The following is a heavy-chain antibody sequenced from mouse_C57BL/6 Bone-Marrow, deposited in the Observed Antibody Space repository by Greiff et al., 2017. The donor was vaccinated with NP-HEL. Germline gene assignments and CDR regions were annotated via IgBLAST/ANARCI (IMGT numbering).Heavy chain of an antibody. D-gene: IGHD1-1*01. J-gene: IGHJ2*01. V-gene: IGHV1-69*01. Sequence: VQLQQSGTEIVMPGASVKLSCKASGYTFTSYWMHWVKQRPGQGLEWIGEIDPSDSYTNYNQKFKGKSTLTVDKSSSTAYMQLSSLTSEDSAVYYCARCDYGSSDERGLGYGGQCTTLRVSS. CDR2: IDPSDSYT. CDR1: GYTFTSYW. CDR3: ARCDYGSSDERGLGY.